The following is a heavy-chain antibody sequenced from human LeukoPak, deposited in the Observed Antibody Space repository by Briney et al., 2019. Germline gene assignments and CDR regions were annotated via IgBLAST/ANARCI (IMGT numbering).Heavy chain of an antibody. J-gene: IGHJ4*02. CDR3: AKGLGTSGYQDY. CDR2: ISDSGDRT. V-gene: IGHV3-23*01. Sequence: GGSLRLSCAASGFPFSNYAMTWVRQAPGKGLERVSGISDSGDRTYYADSVKGRFTISRDNSKNMLYLQMNSLRVEDTALYYCAKGLGTSGYQDYWGQGTLVTVSS. CDR1: GFPFSNYA. D-gene: IGHD3-22*01.